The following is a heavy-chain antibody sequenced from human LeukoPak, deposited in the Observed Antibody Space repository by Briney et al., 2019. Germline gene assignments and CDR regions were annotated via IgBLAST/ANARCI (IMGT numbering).Heavy chain of an antibody. CDR1: GGSFSGYY. Sequence: SETLSLTCAVYGGSFSGYYWSWIRQPPGKGLEWIGEINHSGSTNYNPSLKSRVTISVDTSKNQFSLKLSSVTAVDTAVYYCARGSLGYCSSTSCYYFDYWGQGTLVTVSS. D-gene: IGHD2-2*01. CDR3: ARGSLGYCSSTSCYYFDY. CDR2: INHSGST. J-gene: IGHJ4*02. V-gene: IGHV4-34*01.